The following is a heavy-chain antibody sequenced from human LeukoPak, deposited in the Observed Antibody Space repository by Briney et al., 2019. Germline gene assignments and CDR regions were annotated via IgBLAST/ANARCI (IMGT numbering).Heavy chain of an antibody. Sequence: GESLQISCKGSGYSFTSYWIGWVRQMPGKGLEWMGIIYPGDSDTRYSPSFQGQVTISADKSISTAYLQWSSLKASDTAMYYCARLPIAAAGSGGYYYYGMDVWGQGTTVTVSS. CDR2: IYPGDSDT. V-gene: IGHV5-51*01. CDR3: ARLPIAAAGSGGYYYYGMDV. J-gene: IGHJ6*02. D-gene: IGHD6-13*01. CDR1: GYSFTSYW.